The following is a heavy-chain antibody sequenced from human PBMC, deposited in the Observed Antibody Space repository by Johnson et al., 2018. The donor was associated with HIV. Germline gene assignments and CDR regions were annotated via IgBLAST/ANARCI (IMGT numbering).Heavy chain of an antibody. J-gene: IGHJ3*02. D-gene: IGHD1-7*01. Sequence: QVQLVESGGGLVQPGGSLRLSCAASGFTFSDYYMSWIRQAPGKGLEWVSYISSSGSIIYYADSVKGRFTISRDTAKNSLYLQMHSLRVEDTAVYYCARDEPYELELRSIHAFDIWGQGTMVTVSS. V-gene: IGHV3-11*01. CDR3: ARDEPYELELRSIHAFDI. CDR1: GFTFSDYY. CDR2: ISSSGSII.